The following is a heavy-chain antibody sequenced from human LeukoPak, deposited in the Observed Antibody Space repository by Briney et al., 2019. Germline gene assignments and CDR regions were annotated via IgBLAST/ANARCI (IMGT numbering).Heavy chain of an antibody. J-gene: IGHJ3*02. CDR2: FDPEDGET. Sequence: SVKVSCXVSGYTLTELSMHWVRQAPGKGLEWMGGFDPEDGETIYAQKFQGRVTMTEDTSTDTAYMELSSLRSEDTAVYYCATAPFIVVPAASYAFDIWGQGTMVTVSS. CDR3: ATAPFIVVPAASYAFDI. D-gene: IGHD2-2*01. V-gene: IGHV1-24*01. CDR1: GYTLTELS.